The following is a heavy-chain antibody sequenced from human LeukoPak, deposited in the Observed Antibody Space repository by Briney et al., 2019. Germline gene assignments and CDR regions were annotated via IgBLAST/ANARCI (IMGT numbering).Heavy chain of an antibody. J-gene: IGHJ6*03. CDR3: ARALVPAATYYYYYYMDV. D-gene: IGHD2-2*01. V-gene: IGHV1-18*01. CDR2: ISAYNGNT. CDR1: GYTFTSYG. Sequence: GASVKVSCKASGYTFTSYGISWVRQAPGQGLEWMGWISAYNGNTNYAQKLQGRVTMTTDTSTSTAYMELRSLRSDDTAAYYCARALVPAATYYYYYYMDVWGKGTTVTVSS.